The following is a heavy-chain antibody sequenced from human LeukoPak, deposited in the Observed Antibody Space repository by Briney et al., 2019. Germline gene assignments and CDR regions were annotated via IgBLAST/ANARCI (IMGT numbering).Heavy chain of an antibody. D-gene: IGHD1-26*01. CDR1: RFTVSSND. CDR3: ARYSGTFSNSYFDC. V-gene: IGHV3-66*01. CDR2: IYSGRST. J-gene: IGHJ4*02. Sequence: GGSLRLSCAASRFTVSSNDMSWVRQAPGKGLEWVSLIYSGRSTYYADSVKGRFIISRDNSKNTLYLQMNSLRAEDTAVYYCARYSGTFSNSYFDCWGQGTLVTVSS.